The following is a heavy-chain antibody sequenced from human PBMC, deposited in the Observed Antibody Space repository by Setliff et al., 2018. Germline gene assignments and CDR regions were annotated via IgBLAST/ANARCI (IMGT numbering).Heavy chain of an antibody. CDR1: GYTFTGYY. V-gene: IGHV1-69*13. CDR2: IIPIFGTA. J-gene: IGHJ4*02. D-gene: IGHD3-9*01. Sequence: GASVKVSCKASGYTFTGYYMHWVRQAPGQGLEWMGGIIPIFGTANYAQKFQGRVTITADESTSTAYMELSSLRSEDTAVYYCARAFSHDILTAYYYYWGQGTLVTVSS. CDR3: ARAFSHDILTAYYYY.